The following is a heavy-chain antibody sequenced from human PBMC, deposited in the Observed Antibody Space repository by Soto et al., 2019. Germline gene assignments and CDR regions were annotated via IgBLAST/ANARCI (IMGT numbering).Heavy chain of an antibody. J-gene: IGHJ6*02. CDR2: IYAGDSGT. CDR3: ARQTGTKPPSHYFGLDV. V-gene: IGHV5-51*01. Sequence: GESLKISCKGSGYSFTTYWIGWVRQMPGKGLEWMGIIYAGDSGTRYSPSFQGQVTISVDKSISTAYLQWSSLKASDSAMYYCARQTGTKPPSHYFGLDVWGQGTTVTVSS. CDR1: GYSFTTYW. D-gene: IGHD1-1*01.